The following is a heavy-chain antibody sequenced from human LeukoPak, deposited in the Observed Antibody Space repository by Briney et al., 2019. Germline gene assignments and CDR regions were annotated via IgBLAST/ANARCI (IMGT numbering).Heavy chain of an antibody. V-gene: IGHV3-7*01. J-gene: IGHJ4*02. Sequence: GGSLRLSCAASGFTFSSYAMSWVRQAPGKGLEWVANIKQDGSEKYYVDSVKGRFTISRDNAKNSLYLQMNSLRAEDTAVYYCARVFGIAAAGPGDYWGQGTLVTVSS. CDR1: GFTFSSYA. CDR3: ARVFGIAAAGPGDY. D-gene: IGHD6-13*01. CDR2: IKQDGSEK.